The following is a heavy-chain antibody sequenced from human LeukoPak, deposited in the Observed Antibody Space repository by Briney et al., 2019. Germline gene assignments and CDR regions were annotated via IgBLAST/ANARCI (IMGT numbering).Heavy chain of an antibody. D-gene: IGHD3-10*01. J-gene: IGHJ6*03. V-gene: IGHV4-59*11. CDR2: IYYSGST. CDR3: ARAKRGFFTMVRGVRNYYYYMDV. Sequence: SETLSLTCTVSGGSISSHYWSWIRQPPGKGLEWIGYIYYSGSTNYNPSPKSRVTISVDTSKNQFSLKLSSVTAEDTAVYYCARAKRGFFTMVRGVRNYYYYMDVWGKGTTVTVSS. CDR1: GGSISSHY.